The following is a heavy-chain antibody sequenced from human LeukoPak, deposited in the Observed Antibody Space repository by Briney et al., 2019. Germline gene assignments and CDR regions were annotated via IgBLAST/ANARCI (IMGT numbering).Heavy chain of an antibody. CDR3: ARARVVLRYIGESMDV. V-gene: IGHV1-2*02. J-gene: IGHJ6*02. D-gene: IGHD3-9*01. Sequence: ASVTVSCTASGYTFSDYYIHWVRQAPGQGPEWMGWMNPTSGGTKFAQKFQDRVTMTRDTSISTAYMDLTRLRPDDTAVYYCARARVVLRYIGESMDVWGQGTTVTVSS. CDR2: MNPTSGGT. CDR1: GYTFSDYY.